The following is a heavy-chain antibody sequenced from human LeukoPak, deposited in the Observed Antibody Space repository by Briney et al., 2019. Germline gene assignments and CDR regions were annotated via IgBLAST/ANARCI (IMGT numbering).Heavy chain of an antibody. Sequence: ASVKVSCKASGYTFTSYGISWVRQAPGQGLERMGWISAYNGNTNYAQKFQGRVTMTTDTSTTTAYMELRSLRSDDTAMYYCAREWYYYTSGSYSHCDYWGQGTLVTVSS. CDR1: GYTFTSYG. J-gene: IGHJ4*02. CDR3: AREWYYYTSGSYSHCDY. CDR2: ISAYNGNT. D-gene: IGHD3-10*01. V-gene: IGHV1-18*01.